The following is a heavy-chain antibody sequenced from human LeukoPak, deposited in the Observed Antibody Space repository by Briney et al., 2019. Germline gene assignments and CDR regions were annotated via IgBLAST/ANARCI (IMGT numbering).Heavy chain of an antibody. CDR3: ARTPPGDSSGSIDY. J-gene: IGHJ4*02. CDR1: RFTVSSNY. Sequence: GGSLRLSCAASRFTVSSNYMSWVRQAPGKGREWVSVIYSGGSTYYADSVKGRFTISRDNSKNTLYLQMNSLRAEDTAVYYCARTPPGDSSGSIDYWGQGTLVTVSS. D-gene: IGHD3-22*01. CDR2: IYSGGST. V-gene: IGHV3-53*01.